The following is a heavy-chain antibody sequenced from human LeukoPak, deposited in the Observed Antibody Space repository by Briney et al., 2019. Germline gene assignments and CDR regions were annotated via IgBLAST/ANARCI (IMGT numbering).Heavy chain of an antibody. V-gene: IGHV1-2*02. CDR3: ARDYYYGSGCYFSPRAPFDP. CDR2: INPNSGGT. CDR1: GYTFTCYY. J-gene: IGHJ5*02. Sequence: ASVTVSCKCSGYTFTCYYMHWVRQPPAQGLEWMGWINPNSGGTNYAQKFQGRVTITRDTAISTAYMELNRLRSDDTDVYYCARDYYYGSGCYFSPRAPFDPWGQGTLVTVSS. D-gene: IGHD3-10*01.